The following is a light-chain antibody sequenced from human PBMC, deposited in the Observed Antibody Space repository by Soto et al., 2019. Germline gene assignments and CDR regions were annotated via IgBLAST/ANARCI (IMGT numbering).Light chain of an antibody. CDR3: SSFTSSDTYV. V-gene: IGLV2-18*02. J-gene: IGLJ1*01. CDR2: DVS. CDR1: SSDVGSYNR. Sequence: QSVLTQPPSVSGSPGQSVAISCTGTSSDVGSYNRVSWYQQSPGTAPKLLIYDVSNRPSGVPDRFSGSKSGNTVSLTISGLQAEDEADYYCSSFTSSDTYVFGTGTKVTVL.